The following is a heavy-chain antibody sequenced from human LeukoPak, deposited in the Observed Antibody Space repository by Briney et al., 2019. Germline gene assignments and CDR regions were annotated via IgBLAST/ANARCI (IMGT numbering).Heavy chain of an antibody. J-gene: IGHJ4*02. CDR3: ARDYYYASSGYYYPTLDY. CDR2: IYYSGST. D-gene: IGHD3-22*01. CDR1: GFTFSNAW. Sequence: GSLRLSCAASGFTFSNAWMSWVRQPPGKGLEWIGSIYYSGSTYYNPSLKSRVTISVDTSKNQFSLRLSSVTAADTAVYYCARDYYYASSGYYYPTLDYWGQGTLVTVSS. V-gene: IGHV4-4*02.